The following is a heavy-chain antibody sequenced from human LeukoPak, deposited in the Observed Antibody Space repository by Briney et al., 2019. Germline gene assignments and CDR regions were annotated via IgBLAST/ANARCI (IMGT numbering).Heavy chain of an antibody. CDR3: AKVAPAGTYFDS. CDR1: GFTVSSQY. J-gene: IGHJ4*02. CDR2: IYDGDIT. V-gene: IGHV3-66*01. Sequence: GGSLRLSCAASGFTVSSQYMSWDRQAPGKGLDWVSVIYDGDITYYADSVKGRFTISRDSSMDTLYLQMNSLRAEDTAVYYCAKVAPAGTYFDSWGQGTLVTVSS. D-gene: IGHD6-13*01.